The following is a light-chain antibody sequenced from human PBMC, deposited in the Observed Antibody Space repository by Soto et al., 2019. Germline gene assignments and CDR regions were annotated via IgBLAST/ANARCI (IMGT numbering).Light chain of an antibody. CDR2: DAS. CDR3: QHRMNWPLT. CDR1: QNIGTS. V-gene: IGKV3-11*01. J-gene: IGKJ5*01. Sequence: VLTQSPCTLSLYPGGRATLSCRASQNIGTSLVWSQQKPGQSPRLLIYDASHRATGVPARFSGSGSGTDFTLTISGLEPEDFAVYYCQHRMNWPLTFGQGRLLEV.